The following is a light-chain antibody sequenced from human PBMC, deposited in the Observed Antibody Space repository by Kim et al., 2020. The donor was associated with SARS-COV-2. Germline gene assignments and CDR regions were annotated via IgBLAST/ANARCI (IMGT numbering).Light chain of an antibody. J-gene: IGKJ2*01. Sequence: DIQMTQSPSSLSASVGDRVTIACRASQGISDNLAWYQQRPGKAPQLLIYVASTLRSRVPSRFSGSGSGTDFTLTITSLQPEDVATYFCQQFYSAPYTFGQGTRLEI. V-gene: IGKV1-27*01. CDR1: QGISDN. CDR2: VAS. CDR3: QQFYSAPYT.